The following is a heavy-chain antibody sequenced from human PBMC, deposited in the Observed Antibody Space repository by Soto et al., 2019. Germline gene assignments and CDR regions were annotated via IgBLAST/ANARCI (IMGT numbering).Heavy chain of an antibody. CDR2: ISGSGGST. Sequence: EVQLLESGGGLVQPGGSLRLSCAASGFTFSSYAMSWVRQAPGKGLEWVSAISGSGGSTYYADSVKGRFTISRDNSKNTLYLQMNSLRAEDTAVYYCAKVGGYCSGGSSYPEYFQHWGQGTLVTVSS. V-gene: IGHV3-23*01. CDR3: AKVGGYCSGGSSYPEYFQH. CDR1: GFTFSSYA. D-gene: IGHD2-15*01. J-gene: IGHJ1*01.